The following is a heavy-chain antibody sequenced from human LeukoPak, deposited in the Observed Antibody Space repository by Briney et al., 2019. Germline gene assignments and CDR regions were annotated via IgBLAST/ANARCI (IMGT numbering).Heavy chain of an antibody. D-gene: IGHD3-22*01. Sequence: PGGSLRLSCAASGFTFSSYSMNWVRQAPGKGLEWVSSISSGSGYIYYADSLKGRFTISRDNAKNSLYLQMNSLRAEDTAVYYCARGYYYDSSCYWAPFDYWGQGTLVTVSS. CDR1: GFTFSSYS. CDR3: ARGYYYDSSCYWAPFDY. V-gene: IGHV3-21*01. CDR2: ISSGSGYI. J-gene: IGHJ4*02.